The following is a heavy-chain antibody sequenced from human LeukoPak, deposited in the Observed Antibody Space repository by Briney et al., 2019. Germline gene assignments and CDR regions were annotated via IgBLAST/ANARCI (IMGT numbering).Heavy chain of an antibody. CDR1: GFTLSSYG. CDR2: ISGGGGST. Sequence: GGSLRLSCAASGFTLSSYGMHWVRQAPGKGLEWVSAISGGGGSTYNADSVKGRFSVSRDNPKNTLYLQMNSLRAEDTAIYFCAKDGEGEVPTAIGYWGQGTLVIVSS. CDR3: AKDGEGEVPTAIGY. V-gene: IGHV3-23*01. J-gene: IGHJ4*02. D-gene: IGHD2-2*01.